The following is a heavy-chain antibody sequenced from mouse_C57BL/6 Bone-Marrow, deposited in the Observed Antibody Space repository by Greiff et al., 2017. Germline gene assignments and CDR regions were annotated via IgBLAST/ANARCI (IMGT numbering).Heavy chain of an antibody. V-gene: IGHV1-69*01. J-gene: IGHJ4*01. CDR2: IDPSDSYT. Sequence: QVQLQQPGAELVMPGASVKLSCKASGYTFTSYWMHWVKQRPGQGLEWIGEIDPSDSYTNYNQKFKGKSTLTVDKSSSTAYMQLSSLTSEDSAVYYCAREKLGSLYAMTTGVKEPQSPSPQ. CDR3: AREKLGSLYAMTT. CDR1: GYTFTSYW. D-gene: IGHD6-1*01.